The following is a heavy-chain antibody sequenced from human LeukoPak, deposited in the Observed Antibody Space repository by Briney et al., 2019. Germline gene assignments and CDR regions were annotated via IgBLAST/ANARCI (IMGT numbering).Heavy chain of an antibody. CDR2: IYTSGST. CDR3: ARLLDPSSYSFDY. J-gene: IGHJ4*02. Sequence: SETLSLTCTVSGGSISSYYWSWIRQPPGKGLEWIGYIYTSGSTNYNPSLKSRVTISVDTSKKQFSLRLNSVSAADTAVYYCARLLDPSSYSFDYWGQGTLVTVSS. V-gene: IGHV4-4*09. D-gene: IGHD2-2*01. CDR1: GGSISSYY.